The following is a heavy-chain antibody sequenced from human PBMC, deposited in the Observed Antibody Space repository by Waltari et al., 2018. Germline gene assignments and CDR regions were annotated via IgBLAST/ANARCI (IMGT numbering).Heavy chain of an antibody. D-gene: IGHD3-22*01. CDR2: IIPIFCTE. CDR1: GGTFRSYA. CDR3: ARNYYDSSGYYDGHY. V-gene: IGHV1-69*14. J-gene: IGHJ4*02. Sequence: QVQMVQSGAEVKKPGSSVKVSCKASGGTFRSYAISWVRQAPGQGREWRGGIIPIFCTENYAQKFQGRVTITADKSTSTAYMELSSLRSEDTAVYYCARNYYDSSGYYDGHYWGQGTLVTVSS.